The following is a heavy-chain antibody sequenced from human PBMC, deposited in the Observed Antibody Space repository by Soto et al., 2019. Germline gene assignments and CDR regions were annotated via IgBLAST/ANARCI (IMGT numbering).Heavy chain of an antibody. CDR2: ISYDGSNK. CDR3: TRRGYRSGWDAFDI. CDR1: GFTFSTYI. V-gene: IGHV3-30-3*01. J-gene: IGHJ3*02. D-gene: IGHD6-19*01. Sequence: QVQLVESGGGVVQPGRSLTLSCAASGFTFSTYIMHCVRQAPGKGLEWVAVISYDGSNKYYADSVKGRFTIFRENSKNTLFLQVNSLRPEDTAVYYCTRRGYRSGWDAFDIWGQGTMVIVSS.